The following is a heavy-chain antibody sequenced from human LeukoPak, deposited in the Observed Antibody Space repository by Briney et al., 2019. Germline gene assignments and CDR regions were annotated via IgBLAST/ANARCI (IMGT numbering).Heavy chain of an antibody. J-gene: IGHJ4*02. CDR1: GGTFSSYA. Sequence: ASVKVSCKASGGTFSSYAISWVRQAPGQGLEWMGGIIPIFGTANYAQKFQGRVTITADESTSTAYMELSSLRSEDTAVYYCARARGTVTHFDYWGQETLVTVSS. CDR2: IIPIFGTA. V-gene: IGHV1-69*01. CDR3: ARARGTVTHFDY. D-gene: IGHD4-17*01.